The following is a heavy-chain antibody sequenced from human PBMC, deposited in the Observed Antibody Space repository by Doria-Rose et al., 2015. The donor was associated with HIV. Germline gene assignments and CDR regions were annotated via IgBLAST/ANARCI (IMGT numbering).Heavy chain of an antibody. CDR1: GVSLSSPGMG. J-gene: IGHJ4*02. D-gene: IGHD6-13*01. CDR2: IFSDDER. V-gene: IGHV2-26*01. Sequence: QVTLKESGPVLVKPTETLTLTCTVSGVSLSSPGMGVNWIRRPPGKALEWLANIFSDDERSYKTSLKSRLTISRGTSKSQVVLTMTGMDPVDTATYYCARIKSSRWYHKYYFDFWGQGTLVIVSA. CDR3: ARIKSSRWYHKYYFDF.